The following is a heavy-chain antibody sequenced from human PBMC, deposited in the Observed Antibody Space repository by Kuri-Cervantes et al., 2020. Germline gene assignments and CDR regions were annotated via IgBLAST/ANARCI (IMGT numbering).Heavy chain of an antibody. V-gene: IGHV1-2*02. J-gene: IGHJ3*02. CDR1: GGTFSSYA. CDR3: ARVGSMRLVGDAFDI. D-gene: IGHD6-19*01. CDR2: INPNSGGT. Sequence: ASVKVSCKASGGTFSSYAISWVRQAPGQGLEWMGWINPNSGGTNYAQKFQGRVTMTRDTSISTAYMELSRLRSDDTAVYYCARVGSMRLVGDAFDIWGQGTMVTVSS.